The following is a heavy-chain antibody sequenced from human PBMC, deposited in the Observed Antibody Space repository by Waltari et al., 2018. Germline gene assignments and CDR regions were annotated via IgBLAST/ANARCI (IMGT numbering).Heavy chain of an antibody. CDR1: GFTFRSYA. V-gene: IGHV3-7*01. J-gene: IGHJ3*02. CDR3: AGSSGGSRGDAFDI. D-gene: IGHD2-15*01. CDR2: ITGSEK. Sequence: EVQLLESGGGLVQPGGSLRLSCAASGFTFRSYAMNWVRQAPGKGLEWVSLITGSEKYYVDSVKGRFTISRDNAKNSLYLQMNSLRAEDTAVYYCAGSSGGSRGDAFDIWGQGTMVTVSS.